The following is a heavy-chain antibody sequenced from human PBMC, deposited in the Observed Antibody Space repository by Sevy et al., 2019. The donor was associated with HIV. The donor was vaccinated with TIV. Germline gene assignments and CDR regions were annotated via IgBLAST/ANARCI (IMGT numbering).Heavy chain of an antibody. D-gene: IGHD3-3*01. CDR1: GFTFSNAW. CDR3: TTATYYDFWSGYYKQIFDY. V-gene: IGHV3-15*01. CDR2: IKSKTDGGTT. Sequence: GGSLRLSCAASGFTFSNAWMSWVRQAPGKGLEWVGRIKSKTDGGTTDYAAPVKGRFTISRDDSKNTLYLQMNSLKTEDTAVYCCTTATYYDFWSGYYKQIFDYWGQGTLVTVSS. J-gene: IGHJ4*02.